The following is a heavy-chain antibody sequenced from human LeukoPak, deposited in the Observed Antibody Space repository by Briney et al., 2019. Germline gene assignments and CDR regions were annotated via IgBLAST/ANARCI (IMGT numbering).Heavy chain of an antibody. CDR1: GYSFSDYW. V-gene: IGHV5-51*01. D-gene: IGHD2-15*01. Sequence: GESLKISCKGYGYSFSDYWIGWVRQMPGKGLEWMGIIFPGDSDTKYSPSFQGQVTISVDKSLSTAYLQWTSLRASDTAIYYCARHGLGGCSGGRCFTSFHYYGMDIWGQGTTVTVSS. CDR3: ARHGLGGCSGGRCFTSFHYYGMDI. J-gene: IGHJ6*02. CDR2: IFPGDSDT.